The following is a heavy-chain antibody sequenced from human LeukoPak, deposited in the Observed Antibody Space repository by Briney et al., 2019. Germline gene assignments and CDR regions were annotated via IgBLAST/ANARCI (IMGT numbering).Heavy chain of an antibody. J-gene: IGHJ4*02. V-gene: IGHV4-59*01. Sequence: PSETLSLTCAVYGGSFSGYYWSWIRQPPGKGLEWIGYIYYSGSTNYNPSLKSRVTISVDTSKNQFSLKLSSVTAADTAVYYCARELYYDSSGFDYWGQGTLVTVSS. CDR1: GGSFSGYY. D-gene: IGHD3-22*01. CDR3: ARELYYDSSGFDY. CDR2: IYYSGST.